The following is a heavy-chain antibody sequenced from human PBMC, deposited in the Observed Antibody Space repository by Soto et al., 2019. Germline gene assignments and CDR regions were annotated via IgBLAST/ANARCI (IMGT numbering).Heavy chain of an antibody. Sequence: EVQLVESGGGLVQPGGSLRLSCAASGFTFSNYWMNWVRQAPGKGLEWVANIKQDGNEKHYVDSVKGRFTISRDNAKNSLYLQMNSLSAEDTAVYYCATGGFDHWGQGTLVTVSS. CDR1: GFTFSNYW. V-gene: IGHV3-7*01. J-gene: IGHJ5*02. CDR3: ATGGFDH. CDR2: IKQDGNEK. D-gene: IGHD3-16*01.